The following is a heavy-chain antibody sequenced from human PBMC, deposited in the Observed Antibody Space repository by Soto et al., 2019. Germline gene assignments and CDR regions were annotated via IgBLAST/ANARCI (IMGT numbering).Heavy chain of an antibody. CDR3: ARERFLEWYPNFDY. CDR1: GYTLTSYA. V-gene: IGHV1-3*01. CDR2: VNAGNGNT. J-gene: IGHJ4*02. Sequence: ASVKVSCKDSGYTLTSYARHWVRQAPGQRLEWMGWVNAGNGNTKYSQKFQGRVTITRDTSASTAYMELSSLRSEDTAVYYCARERFLEWYPNFDYWGQGTLVTLSS. D-gene: IGHD3-3*01.